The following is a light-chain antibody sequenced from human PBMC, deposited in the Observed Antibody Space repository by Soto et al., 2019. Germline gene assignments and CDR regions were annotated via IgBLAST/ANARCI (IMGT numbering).Light chain of an antibody. CDR3: GSWESSLSAYV. CDR2: DYD. J-gene: IGLJ1*01. Sequence: QSVLTQPPSVSAAPGQRVTISYSGSSSNIWGNSVSWYQQLPGTAPKLLIYDYDKRPSGIPDRFSCSKSGTSATLGITGFQTGDEADYYCGSWESSLSAYVFGTGTKVTV. V-gene: IGLV1-51*01. CDR1: SSNIWGNS.